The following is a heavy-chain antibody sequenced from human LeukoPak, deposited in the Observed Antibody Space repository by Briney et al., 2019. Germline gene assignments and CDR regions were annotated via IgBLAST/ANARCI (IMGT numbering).Heavy chain of an antibody. J-gene: IGHJ4*02. CDR2: IDHSGST. V-gene: IGHV4-34*01. CDR3: ARGFSH. Sequence: SETLSLTCAVYGGSFIDYYWSWLRQPPGRGLEWIGEIDHSGSTTYNPSLKSRVTISVDTSKNQFSLKLNSVTAADTAVYYCARGFSHWGQGTLVTVSS. CDR1: GGSFIDYY.